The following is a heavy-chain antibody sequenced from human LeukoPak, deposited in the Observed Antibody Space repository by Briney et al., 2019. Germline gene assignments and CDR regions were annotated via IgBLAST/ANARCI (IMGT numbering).Heavy chain of an antibody. Sequence: SETLSLTCTVSGGSISSSSYFWGWIRQPPGKGLEWIGSIYYTGSTYYNPSLKSRVTISVDTSKNQFSLKLSSVTAADTAVYYCAREGVVTAMPDFDYWGQGTLVTVSS. CDR2: IYYTGST. V-gene: IGHV4-39*07. D-gene: IGHD2-21*02. CDR3: AREGVVTAMPDFDY. J-gene: IGHJ4*02. CDR1: GGSISSSSYF.